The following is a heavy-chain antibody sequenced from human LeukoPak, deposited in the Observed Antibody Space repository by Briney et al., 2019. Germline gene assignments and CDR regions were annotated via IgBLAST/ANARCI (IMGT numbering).Heavy chain of an antibody. D-gene: IGHD6-25*01. V-gene: IGHV4-39*02. CDR3: ARLVGIAAHHFDY. Sequence: ETLSLTCTVSGGSISSSTYFWGWIRQPPGKGLEWIATIYYSGSTYYNPSLKSRVTISVDTSKNHFSLKLGSVTAADTAVYYCARLVGIAAHHFDYWGQGTLVSLSS. CDR2: IYYSGST. J-gene: IGHJ4*02. CDR1: GGSISSSTYF.